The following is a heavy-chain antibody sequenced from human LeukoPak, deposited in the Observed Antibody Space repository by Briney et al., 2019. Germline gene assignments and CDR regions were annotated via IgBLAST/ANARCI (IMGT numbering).Heavy chain of an antibody. D-gene: IGHD2-2*01. Sequence: SETLSLTCTVSGGSIGYYYWSWIRQSPGKGLEWIGYIYYSGTTNYNPSLKSRVTIAVDTSKNQFSLQLISVTAAGKAVYYCVRATVCSSTSCYSWFDAWGEGTLVTVYS. CDR2: IYYSGTT. CDR3: VRATVCSSTSCYSWFDA. CDR1: GGSIGYYY. V-gene: IGHV4-59*01. J-gene: IGHJ5*02.